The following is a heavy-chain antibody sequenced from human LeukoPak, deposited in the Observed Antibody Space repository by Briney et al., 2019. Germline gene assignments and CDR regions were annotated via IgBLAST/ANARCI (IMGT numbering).Heavy chain of an antibody. CDR2: ISSSSSYI. D-gene: IGHD2-8*01. CDR3: AREWSRFTPPDY. J-gene: IGHJ4*02. CDR1: GFTFSSYS. Sequence: GGSLRLSCAASGFTFSSYSMNWVRQAPGKGLEWVSSISSSSSYIYYADSVKGRFTISRDNAKNSLYLQMNSLRAEDTAVCYCAREWSRFTPPDYWGQGTLVTVSS. V-gene: IGHV3-21*01.